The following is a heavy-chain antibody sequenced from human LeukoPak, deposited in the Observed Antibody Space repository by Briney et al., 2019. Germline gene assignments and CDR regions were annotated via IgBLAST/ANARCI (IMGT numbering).Heavy chain of an antibody. V-gene: IGHV4-59*08. Sequence: PSETLSLTCTVPGGSISSYYWSWIRQPPGKGLEWIGYIYYSGSTNYNPSLKSRVTISVDTSKNQFSLKLSSVTAADTAVYYCARHISTVTTGSYFDYWGQGTLVTVSS. D-gene: IGHD4-17*01. CDR3: ARHISTVTTGSYFDY. J-gene: IGHJ4*02. CDR1: GGSISSYY. CDR2: IYYSGST.